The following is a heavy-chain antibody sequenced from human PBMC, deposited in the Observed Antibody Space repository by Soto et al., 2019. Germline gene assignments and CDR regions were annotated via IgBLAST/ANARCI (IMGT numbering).Heavy chain of an antibody. D-gene: IGHD1-26*01. J-gene: IGHJ4*02. CDR3: AEDRYSGSPVDY. V-gene: IGHV3-30*18. CDR2: ILYDGSNT. CDR1: GITFRSYG. Sequence: GGSLRLSCAASGITFRSYGMHWVRQAPGKGLEWVACILYDGSNTYYGDSVKGRFTISRDNSKNTLYLQINSLRAEDTAVYYCAEDRYSGSPVDYCGQGPLVAVS.